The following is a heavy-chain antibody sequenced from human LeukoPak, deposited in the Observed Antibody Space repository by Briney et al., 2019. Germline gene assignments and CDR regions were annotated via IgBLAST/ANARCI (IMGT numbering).Heavy chain of an antibody. V-gene: IGHV3-23*01. CDR1: GFTFGSSA. Sequence: GGSLRLSCAASGFTFGSSAMSWVRQAPGKGPEWVSTFSRSGPDTYYADSVKGRFTIFRDNSKNTLYLQMDSLRAEDTAVYYCAKGSLGSWYYFDYWGQGTLVTVSS. CDR3: AKGSLGSWYYFDY. CDR2: FSRSGPDT. J-gene: IGHJ4*02. D-gene: IGHD6-13*01.